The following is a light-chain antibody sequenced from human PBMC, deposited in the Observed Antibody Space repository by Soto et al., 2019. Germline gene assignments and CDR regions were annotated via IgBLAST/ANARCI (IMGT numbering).Light chain of an antibody. CDR1: NSDVGGYKY. J-gene: IGLJ3*02. CDR3: CSYAGSYNWV. CDR2: DVN. V-gene: IGLV2-11*01. Sequence: QSALTQPRSVSGSPGQSVTISCTGTNSDVGGYKYVSWYQQHPGKAPQLMIYDVNKRPSGVPDRFSGSKSGNTASLTISGLQAEDEADYYCCSYAGSYNWVFGGGTKVTVL.